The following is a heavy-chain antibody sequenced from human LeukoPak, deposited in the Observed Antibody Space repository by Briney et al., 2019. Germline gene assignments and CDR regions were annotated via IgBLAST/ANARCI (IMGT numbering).Heavy chain of an antibody. V-gene: IGHV3-21*01. CDR3: ARDPLYDYVWGSYRRDAFDI. CDR2: ISSSSSYI. CDR1: GFTFDDYA. J-gene: IGHJ3*02. D-gene: IGHD3-16*02. Sequence: GGSLRLSCAASGFTFDDYAMHWVRQAPGKGLEWVSSISSSSSYIYYADSVKGRFTISRDNAKNSLYLQMNSLRAEDTAVYYCARDPLYDYVWGSYRRDAFDIWGQGTMVTVSS.